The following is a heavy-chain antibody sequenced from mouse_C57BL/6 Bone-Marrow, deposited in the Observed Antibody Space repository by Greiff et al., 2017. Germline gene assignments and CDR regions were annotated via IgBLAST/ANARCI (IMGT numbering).Heavy chain of an antibody. CDR1: GYTFTSYT. CDR3: ASHYYGSSYAIDY. J-gene: IGHJ4*01. Sequence: QVQLQQSGAELARPGASVKMSCKASGYTFTSYTMHWVKQRPGQGLEWIGYINPSSGYTKYNQKFKDKATLTADKSSSTAYMQLSSLTSEDSAVYYCASHYYGSSYAIDYWGQGTSVTVSS. V-gene: IGHV1-4*01. D-gene: IGHD1-1*01. CDR2: INPSSGYT.